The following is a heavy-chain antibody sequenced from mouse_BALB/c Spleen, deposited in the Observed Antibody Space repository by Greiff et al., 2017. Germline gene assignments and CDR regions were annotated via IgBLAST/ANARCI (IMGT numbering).Heavy chain of an antibody. Sequence: QVQLQQSGAELVRPGTSVKVSCKASGYAFTNYLIEWVKQRPGQGLEWIGVINPGSGGTNYNEKFKGKATLTADKSSSTAYMRLSSLTSEDSAVYYSARSDHWYFDVWGAGTTVTVSS. V-gene: IGHV1-54*01. J-gene: IGHJ1*01. CDR2: INPGSGGT. CDR1: GYAFTNYL. CDR3: ARSDHWYFDV.